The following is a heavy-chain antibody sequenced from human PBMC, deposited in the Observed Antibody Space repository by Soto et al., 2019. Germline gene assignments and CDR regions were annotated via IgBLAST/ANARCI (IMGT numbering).Heavy chain of an antibody. CDR2: MNPNSGNT. CDR3: ARGRPNTVRVGRHYGMDV. CDR1: GYTFTSYD. J-gene: IGHJ6*02. V-gene: IGHV1-8*01. D-gene: IGHD4-17*01. Sequence: QVQLVQSGAEVKKPGASVKVSCTASGYTFTSYDINWVRQATGQGLEWMGWMNPNSGNTGYAQKFQGRVTMTRNTSISTAYMELSSLRSEDTAVYYCARGRPNTVRVGRHYGMDVWGQGTTVTVSS.